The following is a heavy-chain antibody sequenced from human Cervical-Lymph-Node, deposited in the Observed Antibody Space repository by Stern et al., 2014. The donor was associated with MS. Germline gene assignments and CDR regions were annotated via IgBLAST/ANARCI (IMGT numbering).Heavy chain of an antibody. J-gene: IGHJ6*02. Sequence: QVQLQESGPGLVKPSQTLSLTCSVSGGSITSGGHYWSWIRQHPGKGLAWIGYIYYSGTTYYNSSLKSRLSISVDTSKNQFSLKLSSVTAADTAVYYCARDCTSTSCFQKGLDVWGQGTTVTVSS. D-gene: IGHD2-2*01. CDR2: IYYSGTT. CDR3: ARDCTSTSCFQKGLDV. CDR1: GGSITSGGHY. V-gene: IGHV4-31*03.